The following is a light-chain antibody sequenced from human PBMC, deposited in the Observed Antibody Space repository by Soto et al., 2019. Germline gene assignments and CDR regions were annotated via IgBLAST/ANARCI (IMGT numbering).Light chain of an antibody. CDR2: DAS. CDR1: QSISTY. V-gene: IGKV3-11*01. Sequence: EIVLTQSPATLSLSPGERATLSCRASQSISTYLAWYQQKPGQAPRLLIYDASKRATGIPPRFSGSESGTDFTLTISSLDPEDFAVYYCQQRYNWPRTFGQGTKVDIK. J-gene: IGKJ2*01. CDR3: QQRYNWPRT.